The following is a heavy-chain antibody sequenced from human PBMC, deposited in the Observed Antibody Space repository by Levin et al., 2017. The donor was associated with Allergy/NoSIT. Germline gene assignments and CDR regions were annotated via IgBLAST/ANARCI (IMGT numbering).Heavy chain of an antibody. J-gene: IGHJ6*02. Sequence: SVKVSCKASGGTFSSYAISWVRQAPGQGLEWMGGIIPIFGTANYAQKFQGRVTITADESTSTAYMELSSLRSEDTAVYYCARYPPAYYGMDVWGQGTTVTVSS. CDR1: GGTFSSYA. V-gene: IGHV1-69*13. CDR2: IIPIFGTA. CDR3: ARYPPAYYGMDV.